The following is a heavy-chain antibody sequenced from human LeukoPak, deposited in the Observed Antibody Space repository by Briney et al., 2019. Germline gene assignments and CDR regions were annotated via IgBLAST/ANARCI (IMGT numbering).Heavy chain of an antibody. V-gene: IGHV3-23*01. CDR1: GFTFSSSA. CDR2: ISGSGGST. Sequence: GGSLRLSCAASGFTFSSSAMNWVRQAPGKGLEWVPAISGSGGSTHYADSVKGRFTSSRDNSKNTLFLQMNSLRAEDTAVYYCAKDGKTRNWNYYQAKPVYWGQGTLVTVSS. D-gene: IGHD1-7*01. CDR3: AKDGKTRNWNYYQAKPVY. J-gene: IGHJ4*02.